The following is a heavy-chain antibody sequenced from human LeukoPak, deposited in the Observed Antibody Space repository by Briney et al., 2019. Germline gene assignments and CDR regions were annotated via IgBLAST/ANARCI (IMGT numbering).Heavy chain of an antibody. D-gene: IGHD6-19*01. CDR2: ISSSSSYI. CDR3: ARDPEVAVAVKSNWFDP. J-gene: IGHJ5*02. CDR1: GFTFSSYS. V-gene: IGHV3-21*01. Sequence: KPGGSLRLSCAASGFTFSSYSMNWARQSPGKGLEWVSSISSSSSYIYYADSVKGRFTISRDNAKNSLYLQMNSLRAEDTAVYYCARDPEVAVAVKSNWFDPWGQGTLVTVSS.